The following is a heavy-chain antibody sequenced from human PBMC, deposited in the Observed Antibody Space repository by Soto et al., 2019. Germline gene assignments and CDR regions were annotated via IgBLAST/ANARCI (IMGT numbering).Heavy chain of an antibody. V-gene: IGHV3-30*03. CDR1: GFTFSNYG. Sequence: QVQLVESGGGVVQPGRSLRLSCAASGFTFSNYGMHWVRQAPGKGLEWVAVTSYDGSNKYYADSVKGRFTISRDNSKNTLYLQMNSLRAEDTAVYYCATNRGTFDYWGQGTLVTVSS. J-gene: IGHJ4*02. CDR2: TSYDGSNK. CDR3: ATNRGTFDY.